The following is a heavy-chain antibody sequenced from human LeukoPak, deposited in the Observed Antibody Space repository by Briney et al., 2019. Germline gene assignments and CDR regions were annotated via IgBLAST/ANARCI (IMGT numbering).Heavy chain of an antibody. Sequence: ASVKVSCKASGYTFTGYYIHWVRQAPGQGLEWMGWINPNSGGTNYAQKFQGRVTMTRDTSISTAYMELSRLRSDDTAVYYCARADIVVVPAALDHGIAEYFQHWGQGTLVTVSS. D-gene: IGHD2-2*01. J-gene: IGHJ1*01. V-gene: IGHV1-2*02. CDR2: INPNSGGT. CDR3: ARADIVVVPAALDHGIAEYFQH. CDR1: GYTFTGYY.